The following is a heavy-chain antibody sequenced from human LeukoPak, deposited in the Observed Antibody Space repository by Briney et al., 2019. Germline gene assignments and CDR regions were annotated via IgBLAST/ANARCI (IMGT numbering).Heavy chain of an antibody. CDR2: ISSNGGST. CDR1: GFTFSSYA. D-gene: IGHD3-10*01. V-gene: IGHV3-64*01. J-gene: IGHJ4*02. Sequence: PGGSLRLSCAASGFTFSSYAMHWVRQAPGKGLEYVSAISSNGGSTYYANSVKGRFTISRDNSKNTLYLQMGSLRAEDMAVYYCARGRDYYGSGSYFGFRRFAYYFDYWGQGTLVTVSS. CDR3: ARGRDYYGSGSYFGFRRFAYYFDY.